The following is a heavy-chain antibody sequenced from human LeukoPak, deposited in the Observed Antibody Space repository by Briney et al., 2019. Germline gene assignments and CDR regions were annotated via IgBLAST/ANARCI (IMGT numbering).Heavy chain of an antibody. D-gene: IGHD5-18*01. CDR2: IYYSGST. CDR3: ARDAPARGYSYGYLDL. Sequence: SETLSLTCTVSGGSISSYYWSWIRQPPGKGLEWIGYIYYSGSTNYNPSLKSRVTISVDTSKNQFSLKLSSVTAEDTAVYYCARDAPARGYSYGYLDLWGRGTLVTVSS. V-gene: IGHV4-59*01. CDR1: GGSISSYY. J-gene: IGHJ2*01.